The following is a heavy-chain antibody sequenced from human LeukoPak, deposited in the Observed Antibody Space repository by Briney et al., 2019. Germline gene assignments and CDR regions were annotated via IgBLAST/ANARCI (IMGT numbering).Heavy chain of an antibody. CDR2: IYYSGSA. CDR1: GGSISSNGYY. CDR3: ARAYGARPYYYFDY. Sequence: SETLSLTCSASGGSISSNGYYWGWIRQPPGKGLEWIGAIYYSGSAYYNPSLKSRVTISVDTSKNQFSLKVTSVTAADTAVYYCARAYGARPYYYFDYWGQGTLVTVSS. D-gene: IGHD4-17*01. J-gene: IGHJ4*02. V-gene: IGHV4-39*01.